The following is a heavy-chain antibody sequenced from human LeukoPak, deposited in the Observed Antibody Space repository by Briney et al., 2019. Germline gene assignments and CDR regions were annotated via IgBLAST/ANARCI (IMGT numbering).Heavy chain of an antibody. D-gene: IGHD3-9*01. V-gene: IGHV3-30*18. CDR3: AKDRLRYFDWSYYFDY. J-gene: IGHJ4*02. CDR1: GFTFSTYS. CDR2: ISYDGSNK. Sequence: GGSLRLSCAASGFTFSTYSMNWVRQAPGKGLEWVAVISYDGSNKYYADSVKGRFTVSRDNSKNTLYLQMNSLRAEDTAVYYCAKDRLRYFDWSYYFDYWGQGTLVTVSS.